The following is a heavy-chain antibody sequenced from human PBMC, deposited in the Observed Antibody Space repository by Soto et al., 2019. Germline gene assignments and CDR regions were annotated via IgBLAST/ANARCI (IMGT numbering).Heavy chain of an antibody. CDR2: IIPILGIA. V-gene: IGHV1-69*02. J-gene: IGHJ5*02. Sequence: QVQLVQSGAEVKKPGSSVKVSCKASGGTFSSYTISWVRQAPGQGLEWMGRIIPILGIANYAQKFQGRVTITADKSTSTAYVELSSLRSEATAVYYCAPDVRGVIGWFDPWGQGTLVTVSS. CDR3: APDVRGVIGWFDP. D-gene: IGHD3-10*01. CDR1: GGTFSSYT.